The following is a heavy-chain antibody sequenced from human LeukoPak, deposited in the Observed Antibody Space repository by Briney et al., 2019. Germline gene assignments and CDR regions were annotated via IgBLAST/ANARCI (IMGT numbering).Heavy chain of an antibody. V-gene: IGHV1-46*01. CDR2: INPSGGST. CDR1: GYTFTSYG. J-gene: IGHJ5*02. Sequence: ASVKVSCKTSGYTFTSYGISWLRQAPGQGLEWMGIINPSGGSTSYAQKFQGRVTMTRDTSTSTVYMELSSLRSEDTAVYYCARDSMVRGSGWFDPWGQGTLVTVSS. CDR3: ARDSMVRGSGWFDP. D-gene: IGHD3-10*01.